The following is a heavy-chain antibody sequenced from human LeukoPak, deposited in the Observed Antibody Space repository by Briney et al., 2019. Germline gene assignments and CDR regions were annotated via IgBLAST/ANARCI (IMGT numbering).Heavy chain of an antibody. V-gene: IGHV3-21*01. Sequence: PGGSLRLSCAASGFTFSSYSMNWVRQAPGKGLEWVSSISSSSSYIYYADSVKGRFTISRDNAKNSLYLQMNSLRAEDTAVYYCAREVSGPPDRDYWGQGTLVTVSS. J-gene: IGHJ4*02. CDR2: ISSSSSYI. CDR3: AREVSGPPDRDY. CDR1: GFTFSSYS.